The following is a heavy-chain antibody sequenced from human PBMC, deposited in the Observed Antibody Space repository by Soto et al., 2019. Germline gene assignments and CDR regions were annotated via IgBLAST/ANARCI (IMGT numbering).Heavy chain of an antibody. CDR2: ISWNSGSI. CDR3: ARGIKYGVYSRWFDP. V-gene: IGHV3-9*01. Sequence: AGGSLRLSCAASGFPFDDYAMHWVRQAPGKGLEWVSGISWNSGSIGYADSVKGRFTISRDNAKNSLYLQMNSLRSEDTAVYYCARGIKYGVYSRWFDPWGQGTLVTVSS. D-gene: IGHD4-17*01. J-gene: IGHJ5*02. CDR1: GFPFDDYA.